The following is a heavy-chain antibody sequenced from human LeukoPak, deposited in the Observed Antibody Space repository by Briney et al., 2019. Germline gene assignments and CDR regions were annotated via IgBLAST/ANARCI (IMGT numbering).Heavy chain of an antibody. CDR1: GYTFTGYY. Sequence: ASVKVSCKASGYTFTGYYMHWVRQAPGQGLEWMGWINPNSGSTNYAQKFQGRVTMTRDTSISTAFMDLSRLRSDDTAVYYCARRGNYGDYFDYWGQGTLVTVSS. V-gene: IGHV1-2*02. CDR3: ARRGNYGDYFDY. D-gene: IGHD4-17*01. CDR2: INPNSGST. J-gene: IGHJ4*02.